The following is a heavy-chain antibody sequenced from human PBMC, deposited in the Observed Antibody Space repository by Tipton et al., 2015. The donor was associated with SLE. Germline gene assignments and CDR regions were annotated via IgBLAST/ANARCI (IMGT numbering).Heavy chain of an antibody. CDR3: GRSRGFHDY. Sequence: SLRLSCAASGFTFSSYAMSWVRQAPGKGLEWVSYISDSSYTIYYADSVKGRFTISRDNAKNSLYLQMNSLRAEDTAVYYCGRSRGFHDYWGQGTLVTVSS. CDR2: ISDSSYTI. V-gene: IGHV3-48*01. CDR1: GFTFSSYA. J-gene: IGHJ4*02. D-gene: IGHD2-21*01.